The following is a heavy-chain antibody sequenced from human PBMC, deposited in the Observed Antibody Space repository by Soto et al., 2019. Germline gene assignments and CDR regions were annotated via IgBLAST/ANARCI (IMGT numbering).Heavy chain of an antibody. Sequence: GGSLRLSCAASGFAFSTFSMTWVRQVPGKGLEWVGRIKSKTDGGTTDFAAPVRGRFTISRDNSKNTLYLQMNSLRAEDTAVYYCARDRGDDFWRPFDYWGQGTLVTVSS. D-gene: IGHD3-3*01. CDR1: GFAFSTFS. J-gene: IGHJ4*02. CDR3: ARDRGDDFWRPFDY. CDR2: IKSKTDGGTT. V-gene: IGHV3-15*01.